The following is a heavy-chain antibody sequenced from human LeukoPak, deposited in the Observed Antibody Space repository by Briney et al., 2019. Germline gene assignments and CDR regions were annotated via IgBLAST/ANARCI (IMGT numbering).Heavy chain of an antibody. V-gene: IGHV3-33*08. CDR2: IWYDGSNE. D-gene: IGHD3-22*01. CDR3: ARETYYYDSSGYILEDY. Sequence: GGSLRLSCAASGFTFSSYSMNWVRQAPGKGLEWVTFIWYDGSNEYYADSVKGRFTISRDNSKNTLYLQMNSLRAEDTAVYYCARETYYYDSSGYILEDYWGQGTLVTVSS. CDR1: GFTFSSYS. J-gene: IGHJ4*02.